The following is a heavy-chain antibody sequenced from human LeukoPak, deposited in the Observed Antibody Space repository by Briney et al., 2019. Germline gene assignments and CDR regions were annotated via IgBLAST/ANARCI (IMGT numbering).Heavy chain of an antibody. J-gene: IGHJ3*01. CDR1: GFTFGGYW. CDR3: ARDVNPYFGSNAYYDAFDV. D-gene: IGHD2/OR15-2a*01. Sequence: GGSLRLSCGGSGFTFGGYWMTWVRQVPGKGLEWVANINQDGTKKYYVDSVTGRFTISRDNAKSSLYLQMSSLRVEDTALYYCARDVNPYFGSNAYYDAFDVWGQGTMVTVSS. V-gene: IGHV3-7*01. CDR2: INQDGTKK.